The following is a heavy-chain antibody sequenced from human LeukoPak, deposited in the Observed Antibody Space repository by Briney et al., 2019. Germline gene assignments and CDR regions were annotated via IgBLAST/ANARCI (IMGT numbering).Heavy chain of an antibody. CDR2: IATSSNII. D-gene: IGHD2-15*01. J-gene: IGHJ2*01. CDR1: ELTFSSHS. Sequence: GGSLRLSCVGSELTFSSHSMNWVRQAPGRGLEWVSYIATSSNIIHYADSVKGRFTISRDNAKNSLFLQMSSLTAEDTAVYYCATCSTGTCYPRGWYFDLWGRGTLVTVSS. V-gene: IGHV3-48*04. CDR3: ATCSTGTCYPRGWYFDL.